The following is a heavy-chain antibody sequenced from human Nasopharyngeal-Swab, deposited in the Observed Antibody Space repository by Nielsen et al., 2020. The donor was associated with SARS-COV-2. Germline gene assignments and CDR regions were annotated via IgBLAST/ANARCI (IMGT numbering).Heavy chain of an antibody. Sequence: GGSLRLSCAASGFTFCSFGMHWVRQAPGKGLEWVAFIAHDASNEYYGDSVKGRFSISRDSSKNTLYLQMDSLRGEDTAVYYCARDAPAHYGAFYWGRGTLVTVSS. J-gene: IGHJ4*02. CDR2: IAHDASNE. CDR1: GFTFCSFG. D-gene: IGHD4-17*01. V-gene: IGHV3-30*03. CDR3: ARDAPAHYGAFY.